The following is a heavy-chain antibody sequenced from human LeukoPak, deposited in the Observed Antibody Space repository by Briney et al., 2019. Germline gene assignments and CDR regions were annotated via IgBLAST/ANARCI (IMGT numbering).Heavy chain of an antibody. V-gene: IGHV3-11*01. CDR2: ISNSGSTI. J-gene: IGHJ6*03. CDR3: ARDYENIAAAGTFYYYYYYMDV. Sequence: PGGSLRLSCAASGFTFSDYYMSWIRQAPGKGLEWVSYISNSGSTIYYADSVKGRFTISRDNAKNSLYLQMNNLRAEDTAVYYCARDYENIAAAGTFYYYYYYMDVWGKGTTVTVSS. CDR1: GFTFSDYY. D-gene: IGHD6-13*01.